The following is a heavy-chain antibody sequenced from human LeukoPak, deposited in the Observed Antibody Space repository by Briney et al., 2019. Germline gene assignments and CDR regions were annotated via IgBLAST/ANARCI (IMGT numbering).Heavy chain of an antibody. D-gene: IGHD1-26*01. Sequence: SETLSLTCTVSGAPISGSGYYWGWIRQPPGKGLEWIGSIYSSGSTYYNASLQSRVTISIETSKNQISLRLNSVTAADTAMYYCAKSGGYGLIDYWGQGTLVTVSS. CDR2: IYSSGST. J-gene: IGHJ4*02. V-gene: IGHV4-39*01. CDR3: AKSGGYGLIDY. CDR1: GAPISGSGYY.